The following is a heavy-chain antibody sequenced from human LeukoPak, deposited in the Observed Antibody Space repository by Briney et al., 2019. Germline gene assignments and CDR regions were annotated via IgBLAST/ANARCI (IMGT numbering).Heavy chain of an antibody. Sequence: GGSLRLSCAASGFTFSSYAMSWVRQAPGKGLEWVSAISGSGGSTYYADSVKGRFTISRDNSKNTLYLRMNSLRAEDTAVYYCAKASGDYDDAFDIWGQGTMVTVSS. CDR2: ISGSGGST. V-gene: IGHV3-23*01. D-gene: IGHD4-17*01. CDR3: AKASGDYDDAFDI. J-gene: IGHJ3*02. CDR1: GFTFSSYA.